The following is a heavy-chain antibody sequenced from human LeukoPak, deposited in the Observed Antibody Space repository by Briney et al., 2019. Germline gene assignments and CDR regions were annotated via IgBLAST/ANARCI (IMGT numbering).Heavy chain of an antibody. J-gene: IGHJ4*02. Sequence: PSETLSLTCTVSGGSISNSGYYWAWIRQPPGKGLEWTAYIFYSGTSYYSPSLKSRVTISLDTSKNQFSLKLSSVTAADTAVYYCARTAANGPIDYWGQGTLVTVSS. CDR3: ARTAANGPIDY. D-gene: IGHD2-8*01. CDR2: IFYSGTS. CDR1: GGSISNSGYY. V-gene: IGHV4-39*01.